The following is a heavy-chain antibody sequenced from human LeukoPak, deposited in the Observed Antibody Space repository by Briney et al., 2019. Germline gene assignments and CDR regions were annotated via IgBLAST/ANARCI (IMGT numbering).Heavy chain of an antibody. V-gene: IGHV1-46*01. J-gene: IGHJ5*02. CDR3: ARFYRPKRFLEWSAPFDP. D-gene: IGHD3-3*01. CDR1: GYTFTSYY. CDR2: INPSGGST. Sequence: ASVKVSCKASGYTFTSYYMHWVRQAPGQGLEWMGIINPSGGSTSYAQKFQGRVTMTRDTSTSTVYMELSSLRSEDTAVYYCARFYRPKRFLEWSAPFDPWGQGTLVTVFS.